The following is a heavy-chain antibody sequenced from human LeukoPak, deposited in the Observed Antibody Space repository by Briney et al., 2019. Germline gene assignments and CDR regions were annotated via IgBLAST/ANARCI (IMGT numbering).Heavy chain of an antibody. CDR2: FDPEEAKM. V-gene: IGHV1-24*01. CDR3: ATRSGDFWSGYVD. D-gene: IGHD3-3*01. J-gene: IGHJ4*02. Sequence: ASVRVSCKVSGYSLTELSMQWGRQAPGKGLECLGGFDPEEAKMVYAQKFQGRVTMTEDTSTDTAYMELRGLRSEDTAVYYCATRSGDFWSGYVDWGQGTLVIVSS. CDR1: GYSLTELS.